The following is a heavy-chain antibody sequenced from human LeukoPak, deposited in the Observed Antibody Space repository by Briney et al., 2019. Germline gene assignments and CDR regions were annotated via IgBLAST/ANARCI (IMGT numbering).Heavy chain of an antibody. Sequence: GASVKVSCKASGYTFTNYGISWVRQAPGQGLEWMGWISAKNGNTKYAEKFQGRVTMTTSTPTSTAYMELGSLRSDDTAVYYCARDTAMPLIDDAFDIWGQATMVTVSS. CDR3: ARDTAMPLIDDAFDI. J-gene: IGHJ3*02. CDR2: ISAKNGNT. V-gene: IGHV1-18*01. D-gene: IGHD5-18*01. CDR1: GYTFTNYG.